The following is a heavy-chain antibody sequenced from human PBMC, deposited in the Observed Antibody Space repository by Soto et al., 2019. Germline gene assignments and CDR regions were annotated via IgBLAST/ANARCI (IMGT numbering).Heavy chain of an antibody. V-gene: IGHV3-21*01. Sequence: GGSLRLSCAASGFTFSSYSMNWVRQAPGKGLEWVSSISSSSSYIYYADSVKGRFTISRDNAKNSLYLQMNSLRAEDTAVYYCARDRRDIVVVPAASWGPLAFWGQGTTVTVSS. D-gene: IGHD2-2*01. CDR3: ARDRRDIVVVPAASWGPLAF. J-gene: IGHJ6*02. CDR2: ISSSSSYI. CDR1: GFTFSSYS.